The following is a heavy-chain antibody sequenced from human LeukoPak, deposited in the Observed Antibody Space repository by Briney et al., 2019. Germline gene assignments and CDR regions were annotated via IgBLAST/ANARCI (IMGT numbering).Heavy chain of an antibody. D-gene: IGHD3-22*01. CDR1: GFTLSNYE. CDR3: HYDSSGHDAFDI. V-gene: IGHV3-48*03. Sequence: PGGSLRLSCAASGFTLSNYEMNWVRQAPGKGLEWVSSISSSGSTKYYADSLKGRFTISRDNARNSLYLQMNSLRAEDTAVYYCHYDSSGHDAFDIWGQGTMVTVSS. J-gene: IGHJ3*02. CDR2: ISSSGSTK.